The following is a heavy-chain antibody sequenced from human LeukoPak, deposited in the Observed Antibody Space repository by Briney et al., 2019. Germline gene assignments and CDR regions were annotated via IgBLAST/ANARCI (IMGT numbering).Heavy chain of an antibody. J-gene: IGHJ5*02. Sequence: ASVKVSCKASGYTFNNFGISWVRQAPGQGLEWMGWVSSYNGDTNYAQKFRGRVTMTTDTSTSTAYMELRSLRFDDTAIYYCAKDWHILTGRNCFDPWGQGTLATVSS. CDR2: VSSYNGDT. CDR3: AKDWHILTGRNCFDP. CDR1: GYTFNNFG. V-gene: IGHV1-18*01. D-gene: IGHD3-9*01.